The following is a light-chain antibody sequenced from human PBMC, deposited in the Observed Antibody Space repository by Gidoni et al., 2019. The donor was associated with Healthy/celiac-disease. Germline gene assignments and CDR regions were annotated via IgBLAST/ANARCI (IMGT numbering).Light chain of an antibody. CDR2: AAS. CDR1: QSISSY. Sequence: DLQLNQSPSSLSASVGDRVTITCRASQSISSYLNWYQQKPGKAPKLLIYAASSLQSGVPSRFSGSGSGTDFTRTISSLQPEDFATYYCQQSYSTLWTFGQGTKVEIK. V-gene: IGKV1-39*01. CDR3: QQSYSTLWT. J-gene: IGKJ1*01.